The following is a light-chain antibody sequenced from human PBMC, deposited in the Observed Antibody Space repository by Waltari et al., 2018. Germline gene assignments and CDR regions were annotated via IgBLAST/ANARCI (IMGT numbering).Light chain of an antibody. CDR2: GAT. J-gene: IGKJ1*01. CDR1: QDISIY. CDR3: QQYYNFPWT. Sequence: VIWMTQSPSLVSASIGDRVTISCRMSQDISIYLGLYQQKSGKAPELLIYGATTLQSGVPSRFSGSGSGTDFTLTISRLQSEDFATYYCQQYYNFPWTFGQGTTVEIK. V-gene: IGKV1D-8*03.